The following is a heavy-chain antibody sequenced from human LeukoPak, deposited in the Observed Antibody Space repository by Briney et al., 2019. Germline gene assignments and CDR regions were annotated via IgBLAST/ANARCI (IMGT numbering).Heavy chain of an antibody. CDR3: ARVLQNYYHLDV. V-gene: IGHV4-59*11. D-gene: IGHD3-3*01. CDR2: IYETGSA. Sequence: PSETLSLTCTVSGVSINSHYWSWIRQPPGKGLEWIGFIYETGSANYKSSLQSRVTMSLDTSKNQVSLKLNSVTAADTAVYYCARVLQNYYHLDVWGKGPTVTVSS. CDR1: GVSINSHY. J-gene: IGHJ6*03.